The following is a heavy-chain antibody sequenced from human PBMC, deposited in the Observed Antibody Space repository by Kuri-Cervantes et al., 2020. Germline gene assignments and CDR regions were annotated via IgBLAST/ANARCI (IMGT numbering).Heavy chain of an antibody. J-gene: IGHJ6*03. V-gene: IGHV1-18*04. Sequence: ASVKVSCKASGYTFTGYYMHWVRQAPGQGLEWMGWISAYNGDTNYAQKLQGRVTMTTDTSTSTAYMELRSLRSDDTAVYYCAGPAAGRDYYYYMDVWGKGTTVTVSS. CDR1: GYTFTGYY. D-gene: IGHD6-13*01. CDR2: ISAYNGDT. CDR3: AGPAAGRDYYYYMDV.